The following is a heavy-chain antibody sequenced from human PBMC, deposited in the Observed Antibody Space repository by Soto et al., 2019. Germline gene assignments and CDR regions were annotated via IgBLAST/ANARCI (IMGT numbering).Heavy chain of an antibody. Sequence: QVQVVQSGAEVKKPGSSVKVSCKVSGGIFTNNAISWVRQAPGQGLEWLGGVIPLFDTAYYAQIFRGRLQLSADEATTTANMKLSGLTSAATAVYFCATGGHNDGYNFYNGKDVWGQVTTVNVS. D-gene: IGHD5-18*01. CDR2: VIPLFDTA. J-gene: IGHJ6*02. V-gene: IGHV1-69*01. CDR1: GGIFTNNA. CDR3: ATGGHNDGYNFYNGKDV.